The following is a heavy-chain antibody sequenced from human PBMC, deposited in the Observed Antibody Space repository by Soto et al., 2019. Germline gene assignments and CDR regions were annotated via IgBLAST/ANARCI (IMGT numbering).Heavy chain of an antibody. D-gene: IGHD3-16*01. V-gene: IGHV1-69*04. CDR3: ARGHDYVVNSDAFDI. Sequence: QVHLVQSGAEVKKPGASVKVSCKASVGTFSTSSINWLRQAPGQRPEWMGNILPVLGTADYAQKFRDRVTITADKSTNTAYMELRSLFSEDAAVYYCARGHDYVVNSDAFDIWGQGTVVTVSS. CDR1: VGTFSTSS. J-gene: IGHJ3*02. CDR2: ILPVLGTA.